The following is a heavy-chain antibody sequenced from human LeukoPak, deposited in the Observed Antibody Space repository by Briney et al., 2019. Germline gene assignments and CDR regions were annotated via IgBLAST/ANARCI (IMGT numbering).Heavy chain of an antibody. D-gene: IGHD2-2*01. CDR1: GFTFSSYW. J-gene: IGHJ4*02. V-gene: IGHV3-74*01. CDR2: INTDGSST. CDR3: AREPPPYQPHLIDY. Sequence: GGSLRLSCAASGFTFSSYWMHWVRQAPGKGLVWVSRINTDGSSTSYTDSVKGRFTISRDNAKNTLYLQMNSLRAEDTAVYYCAREPPPYQPHLIDYWGQGTLVTVSS.